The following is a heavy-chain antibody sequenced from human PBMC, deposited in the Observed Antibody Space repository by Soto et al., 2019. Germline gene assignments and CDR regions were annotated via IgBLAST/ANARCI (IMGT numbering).Heavy chain of an antibody. CDR2: ISSSGSTI. V-gene: IGHV3-48*02. CDR1: GFTFSTYG. J-gene: IGHJ4*02. D-gene: IGHD4-17*01. Sequence: EVQLVESGGGLVQPGGSLRLSCAASGFTFSTYGMNWVRQAPGKGLEWVSYISSSGSTIYYVESVRGRFSISRDNAKNSLYLQMDSLRDEDTAVYFCADDEDGGSDFDSWGQGTLVTVAS. CDR3: ADDEDGGSDFDS.